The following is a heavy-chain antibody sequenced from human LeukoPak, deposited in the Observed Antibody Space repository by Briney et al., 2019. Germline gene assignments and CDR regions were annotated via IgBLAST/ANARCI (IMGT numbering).Heavy chain of an antibody. CDR3: ARLFIVVVPAAFDY. Sequence: PSETLSLTCTVSGYSISSGYYWGWIRQPPGKGLEWIGSIYHSGSTYYTPSLKSRVTISVDTSKNQFPLKLSSVTAADTAVYYCARLFIVVVPAAFDYWGQGTLVTVSS. CDR1: GYSISSGYY. V-gene: IGHV4-38-2*02. J-gene: IGHJ4*02. CDR2: IYHSGST. D-gene: IGHD2-2*01.